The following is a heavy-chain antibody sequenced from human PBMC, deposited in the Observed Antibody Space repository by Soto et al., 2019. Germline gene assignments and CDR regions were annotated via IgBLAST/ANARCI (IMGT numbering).Heavy chain of an antibody. CDR2: IYYSGST. CDR1: GGSISTYF. Sequence: QVQLQESGPGLVKPSETLSLTCTVSGGSISTYFWNWIRQPPGKGLEWIGYIYYSGSTNYNPSLKGQVPXXVXTXXNQFSLKLSSVTAADTAMYYCVRGDSSGYGTYFDYWGQGTLVTVSS. V-gene: IGHV4-59*01. CDR3: VRGDSSGYGTYFDY. D-gene: IGHD3-22*01. J-gene: IGHJ4*02.